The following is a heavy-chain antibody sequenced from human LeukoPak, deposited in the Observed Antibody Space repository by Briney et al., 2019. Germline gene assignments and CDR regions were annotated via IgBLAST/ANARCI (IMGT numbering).Heavy chain of an antibody. J-gene: IGHJ5*02. D-gene: IGHD3-10*01. CDR1: GYSFTSYW. V-gene: IGHV5-51*01. Sequence: GESLKISCQGSGYSFTSYWIGWVRPMPGKGLEWMGIIYPGDSDTRYSPSFQGQVTISADKSISTAYLQWSSLKASDTAMYYCARLGYYGSGSYYNVLVSWFDPWGQGTLVTVSS. CDR2: IYPGDSDT. CDR3: ARLGYYGSGSYYNVLVSWFDP.